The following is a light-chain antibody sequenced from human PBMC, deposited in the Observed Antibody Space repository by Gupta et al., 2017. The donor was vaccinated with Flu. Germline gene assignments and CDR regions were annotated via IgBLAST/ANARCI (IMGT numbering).Light chain of an antibody. J-gene: IGKJ4*01. V-gene: IGKV3-11*01. CDR1: QSVSNY. CDR2: DAS. Sequence: EIVLTQSPATLPLSPGETATLSCRASQSVSNYLAWYQQKPGQAPRLLIYDASNRATGIPARFSGSGSGTDFTLTISSLEPEDFAVYFCQQRTNWPSFGGGTKVEIK. CDR3: QQRTNWPS.